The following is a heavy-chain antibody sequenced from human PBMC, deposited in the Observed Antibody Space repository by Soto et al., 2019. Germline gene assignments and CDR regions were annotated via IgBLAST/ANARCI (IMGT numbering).Heavy chain of an antibody. CDR2: IIPIFGTA. D-gene: IGHD3-16*02. J-gene: IGHJ4*02. CDR3: ARDRLRLGELSLIGYFDY. CDR1: GCTFSSYA. V-gene: IGHV1-69*13. Sequence: SVKVSCKASGCTFSSYAISWVRQAPGPGLEWMGGIIPIFGTANYAQKFQGRVTITADESKNTLFLQMSSLRVEDTAVYYCARDRLRLGELSLIGYFDYWGQGTLVTVPQ.